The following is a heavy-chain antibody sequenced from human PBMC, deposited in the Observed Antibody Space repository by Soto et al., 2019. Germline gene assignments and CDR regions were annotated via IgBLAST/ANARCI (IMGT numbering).Heavy chain of an antibody. V-gene: IGHV4-59*01. J-gene: IGHJ4*02. CDR1: GGSISSYY. CDR3: ARLTDYGGNWHFDY. Sequence: SETLSLTCTVSGGSISSYYWSWIRQPPGKGLEWIGYIYYSGSTNYNPSLKSRVTISVDTSKNQFSLKLSSVTAADTAVYYCARLTDYGGNWHFDYWGQGTLVTVSS. CDR2: IYYSGST. D-gene: IGHD4-17*01.